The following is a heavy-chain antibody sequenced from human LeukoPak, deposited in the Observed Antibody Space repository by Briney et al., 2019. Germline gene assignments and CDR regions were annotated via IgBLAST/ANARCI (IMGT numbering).Heavy chain of an antibody. D-gene: IGHD5-12*01. J-gene: IGHJ1*01. CDR2: IRGSGGST. CDR3: ARDLGYSLGARSP. Sequence: GASLRLSCTGSGFSFSTYAMRWVRQAPGKGLEWVSVIRGSGGSTYYADPVKGRFTISRDNSKNTLYLQMSSLRAEDTAVSYCARDLGYSLGARSPWGQGTLVTVSS. CDR1: GFSFSTYA. V-gene: IGHV3-23*01.